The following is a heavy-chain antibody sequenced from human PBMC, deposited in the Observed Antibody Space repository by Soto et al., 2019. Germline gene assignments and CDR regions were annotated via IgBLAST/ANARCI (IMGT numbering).Heavy chain of an antibody. Sequence: QVQLAQSANEVKKPGASVRVSCKAAGYTFIRYGIAWVRQAPGQGLEWMGWISPNNDYPVYAQKFQGRVSMTADTSTRTVYMNLRGLKSDDTAVYYCARGGYYDNSWGKLSHYGLDVWGQGTSVSVSS. J-gene: IGHJ6*02. V-gene: IGHV1-18*01. CDR3: ARGGYYDNSWGKLSHYGLDV. CDR2: ISPNNDYP. D-gene: IGHD3-16*01. CDR1: GYTFIRYG.